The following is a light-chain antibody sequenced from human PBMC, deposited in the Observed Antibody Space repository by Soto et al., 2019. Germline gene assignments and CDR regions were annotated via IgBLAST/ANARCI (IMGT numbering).Light chain of an antibody. CDR2: GAS. V-gene: IGKV3-11*01. Sequence: EIVLTQSPGTLSLSPWERGTLSCRASQSLSKSLVWYQQKPGQAPRLLIDGASNRATGIPARFSGSGSGTDFTLTISSLEPEDFAVYFCQQRSSWPLTFGGGTKVDIK. J-gene: IGKJ4*02. CDR1: QSLSKS. CDR3: QQRSSWPLT.